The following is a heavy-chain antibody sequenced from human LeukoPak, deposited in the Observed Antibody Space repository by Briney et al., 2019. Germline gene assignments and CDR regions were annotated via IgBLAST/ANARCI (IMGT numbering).Heavy chain of an antibody. CDR2: INHSGST. D-gene: IGHD3-10*01. V-gene: IGHV4-34*01. J-gene: IGHJ6*03. Sequence: SETLSLTCAVYGGSFSGYYWSWIRQPPGKGLEWIGEINHSGSTNYNPSLKSRVTISVDTSKNQFSLKLSSVTAADTAVYYCARGGYYGSANYYYYYMDVWGKGTTVTVSS. CDR3: ARGGYYGSANYYYYYMDV. CDR1: GGSFSGYY.